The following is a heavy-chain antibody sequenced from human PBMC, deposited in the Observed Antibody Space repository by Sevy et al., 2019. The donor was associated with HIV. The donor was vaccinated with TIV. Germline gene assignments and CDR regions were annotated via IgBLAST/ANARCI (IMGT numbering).Heavy chain of an antibody. CDR2: ISSGSTYT. CDR3: ARDRRNYGGHYFDY. V-gene: IGHV3-11*06. CDR1: GFTFSDYY. J-gene: IGHJ4*02. Sequence: GESLRLSCAASGFTFSDYYMSWIRQAPGKGLEWISDISSGSTYTNYADSVKGRFTISRDNAKNSLYLQMNSLRAEDTAVYYCARDRRNYGGHYFDYWGQGTLVTVSS. D-gene: IGHD4-17*01.